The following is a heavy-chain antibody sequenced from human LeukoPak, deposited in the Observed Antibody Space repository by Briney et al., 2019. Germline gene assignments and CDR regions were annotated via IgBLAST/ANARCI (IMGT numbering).Heavy chain of an antibody. D-gene: IGHD3-3*01. CDR1: GGSISSYY. CDR2: IYTSGST. Sequence: PSETLSPTCTVSGGSISSYYWSWIRQPAGKGLEWIGRIYTSGSTNYNPSLKSRVTMSVDTSKNQFSLKLSSVTAADTAVYYCARDVRYYDFWSGYYTNYYYYYMDVWGKGTTVTVSS. V-gene: IGHV4-4*07. CDR3: ARDVRYYDFWSGYYTNYYYYYMDV. J-gene: IGHJ6*03.